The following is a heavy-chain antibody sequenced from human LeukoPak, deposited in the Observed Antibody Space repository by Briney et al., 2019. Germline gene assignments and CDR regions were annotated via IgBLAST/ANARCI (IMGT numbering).Heavy chain of an antibody. Sequence: SETLSLTCTVSGGSISSYYWSWIRRPAGKGLEWIGRIYTSGSTNYNPSLKSRVTMSVDTSKNQFSLKLSSVTAADTAVYYCAREADDSSGYYAYFDYWGQGTLVTVSS. CDR2: IYTSGST. CDR1: GGSISSYY. CDR3: AREADDSSGYYAYFDY. J-gene: IGHJ4*02. D-gene: IGHD3-22*01. V-gene: IGHV4-4*07.